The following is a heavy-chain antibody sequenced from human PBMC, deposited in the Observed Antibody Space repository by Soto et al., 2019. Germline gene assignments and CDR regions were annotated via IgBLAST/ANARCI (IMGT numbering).Heavy chain of an antibody. V-gene: IGHV3-23*01. CDR3: AKVPYDFWSGYYPPLYFDY. Sequence: EVQLLESGGGLVQPGGSLRLSCAASEFTFSSYVMSWVRQAPGKGLEWVSGISGSGGSTYYADSVKGRFTISRDNSKNMLYLQMNSLRAEDTAVYYCAKVPYDFWSGYYPPLYFDYWGQGTLVTVSS. D-gene: IGHD3-3*01. CDR1: EFTFSSYV. CDR2: ISGSGGST. J-gene: IGHJ4*02.